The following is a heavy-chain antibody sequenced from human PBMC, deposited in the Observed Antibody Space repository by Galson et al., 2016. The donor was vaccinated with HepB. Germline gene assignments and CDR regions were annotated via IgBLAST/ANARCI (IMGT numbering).Heavy chain of an antibody. D-gene: IGHD2-2*02. CDR1: GFTFSGSA. Sequence: SVKVSCKASGFTFSGSAVQWVRQVPGQRLEWIGWIVVGNNNTYYAQNFQERVTITRDTSATTAHMELRSLRSEDSAVYYCATAKPGSDIRSVFDYWGQGTLVTVSS. V-gene: IGHV1-58*01. CDR2: IVVGNNNT. CDR3: ATAKPGSDIRSVFDY. J-gene: IGHJ4*02.